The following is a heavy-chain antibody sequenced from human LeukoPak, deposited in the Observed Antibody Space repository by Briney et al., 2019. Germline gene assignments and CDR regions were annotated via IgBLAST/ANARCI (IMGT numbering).Heavy chain of an antibody. D-gene: IGHD3-16*02. CDR1: GFTFDDYA. Sequence: GGSLRLSCAASGFTFDDYAMHWVRQAPGKGLEWVSGISWNSGSIGYADSVKGRFTISRDNAKNSLYLQMNSLRAEDTALYYCAKDMGLRLGELSPYFDYWGQGTLVTVSS. CDR2: ISWNSGSI. CDR3: AKDMGLRLGELSPYFDY. V-gene: IGHV3-9*01. J-gene: IGHJ4*02.